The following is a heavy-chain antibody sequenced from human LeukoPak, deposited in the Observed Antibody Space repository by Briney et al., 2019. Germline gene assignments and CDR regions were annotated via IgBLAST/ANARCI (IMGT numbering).Heavy chain of an antibody. D-gene: IGHD5-24*01. J-gene: IGHJ4*02. Sequence: GGSLRLSCAASGFTFSSYGMSWVRQAPGKGLEWVSAISGGRVSTFYADSVKGRFTISRDNSKNTLFLQMNSLRAEDTGVYYCTRWVQGTSGTFLFDYWGQGTLVTVSS. CDR3: TRWVQGTSGTFLFDY. CDR1: GFTFSSYG. V-gene: IGHV3-23*01. CDR2: ISGGRVST.